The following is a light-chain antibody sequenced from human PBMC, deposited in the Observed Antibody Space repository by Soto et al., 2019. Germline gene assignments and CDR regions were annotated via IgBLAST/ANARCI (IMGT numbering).Light chain of an antibody. Sequence: QSVLTQPASVSGSPGQSITISCTGTSSDVGAYNFVSWYQQHPGKAPKVIIFDVTNRPSGVSDRFSGSKSGDTAFLTISGLQADDEADYYCSSYTTSSTLVVFGGGTQLTVL. CDR1: SSDVGAYNF. V-gene: IGLV2-14*01. CDR2: DVT. J-gene: IGLJ2*01. CDR3: SSYTTSSTLVV.